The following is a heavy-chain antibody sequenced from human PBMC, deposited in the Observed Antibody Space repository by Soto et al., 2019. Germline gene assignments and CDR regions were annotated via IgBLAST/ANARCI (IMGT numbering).Heavy chain of an antibody. Sequence: EVQLVESGGGLVQPGGSLRLSCAASGFSFRTYVMNWVRQAPGKGLEWVSYISDSGRTMYYADSVKGRFTISRDNAKSSLSLQMNSLRAEDTAVYYCARDPETYSGSDLGIDYWGQGTLVTVSS. CDR2: ISDSGRTM. V-gene: IGHV3-48*03. J-gene: IGHJ4*02. D-gene: IGHD5-12*01. CDR1: GFSFRTYV. CDR3: ARDPETYSGSDLGIDY.